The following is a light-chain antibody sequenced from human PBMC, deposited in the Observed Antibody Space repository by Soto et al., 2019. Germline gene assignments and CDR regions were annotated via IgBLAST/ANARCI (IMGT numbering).Light chain of an antibody. V-gene: IGLV2-8*01. CDR2: EVV. Sequence: QSVLTQPPSASGSTGQSVTISCTGTKNDIGVYDFVSWYQHHPGKAPRLIIYEVVQRPSGVPDRFSGSKSGNTASLTVSGLQAADEADYFCKSYAGSNNYVFGSGTKVTVL. CDR1: KNDIGVYDF. CDR3: KSYAGSNNYV. J-gene: IGLJ1*01.